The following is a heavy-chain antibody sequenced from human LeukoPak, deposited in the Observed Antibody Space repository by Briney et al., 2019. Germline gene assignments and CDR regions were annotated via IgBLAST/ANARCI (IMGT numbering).Heavy chain of an antibody. CDR1: GYTFTGYY. V-gene: IGHV1-2*02. J-gene: IGHJ4*02. CDR3: ARDCSAYNWNDGFDY. D-gene: IGHD1-1*01. Sequence: ASVKVSCKASGYTFTGYYMHWVRQAPGQGLEWMGWINPNSGGTNYAQKFQGRVTMTRDTSISIAYMELSRLRSDDTAVYYCARDCSAYNWNDGFDYWGQGTLVTVSS. CDR2: INPNSGGT.